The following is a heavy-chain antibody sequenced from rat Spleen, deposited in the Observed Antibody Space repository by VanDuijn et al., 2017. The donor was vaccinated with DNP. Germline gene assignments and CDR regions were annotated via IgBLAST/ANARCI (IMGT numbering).Heavy chain of an antibody. J-gene: IGHJ1*01. CDR2: ISTGGGNT. CDR1: GFIFSDFY. CDR3: ARHASFYGYNPYWYSDF. D-gene: IGHD1-7*01. Sequence: EVQLVESGGGLVQPGRSLKLSCEVSGFIFSDFYMAWVRQAPKKGLEWVASISTGGGNTYYRDSVKGRFTISRDDAQNILYLQMDSLRSEETATYYCARHASFYGYNPYWYSDFWGPGTMVTVSS. V-gene: IGHV5S11*01.